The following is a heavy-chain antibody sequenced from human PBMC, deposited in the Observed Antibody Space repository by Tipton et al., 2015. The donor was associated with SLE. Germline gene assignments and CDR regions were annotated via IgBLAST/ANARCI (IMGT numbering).Heavy chain of an antibody. D-gene: IGHD2-8*01. Sequence: GLVKPSETLSLICTVSGGSISSYYWSWIRQPPGKGLEWIGYISYSGSTRSNPSLKSRVTISVDTSKNQFSLKLTSVTAADTALYYCARVLGSRYCTNGVCSSPYYYYYYMDVWGKWTSVTVSS. CDR3: ARVLGSRYCTNGVCSSPYYYYYYMDV. J-gene: IGHJ6*03. V-gene: IGHV4-59*01. CDR1: GGSISSYY. CDR2: ISYSGST.